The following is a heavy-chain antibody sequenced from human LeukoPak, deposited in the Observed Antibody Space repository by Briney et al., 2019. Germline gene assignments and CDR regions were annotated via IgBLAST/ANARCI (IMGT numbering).Heavy chain of an antibody. CDR1: GYTFTGYY. CDR3: ERGKSPYYFDY. Sequence: ASVKVPCKASGYTFTGYYMHWVRQAPGQGLEWMGWINPNSGGTNYAQNFQGRVTMTRDTSISTAYMELSGLRSDDTAIYYCERGKSPYYFDYWGQGTLVTVSS. CDR2: INPNSGGT. J-gene: IGHJ4*02. V-gene: IGHV1-2*02.